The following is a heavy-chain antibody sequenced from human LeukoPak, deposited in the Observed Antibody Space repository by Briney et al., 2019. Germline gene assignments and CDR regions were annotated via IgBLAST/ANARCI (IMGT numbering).Heavy chain of an antibody. D-gene: IGHD3-9*01. CDR2: VSAYNGNT. CDR1: GYTFTSYG. J-gene: IGHJ4*02. CDR3: ARGYDILTGYYKGQGQYYFDY. Sequence: ASVKVSCKASGYTFTSYGICWVRQAPGQGLEWMGWVSAYNGNTNYAQKLQGRVTMTTDTSTSTAYMELRSLRSDDTAVYYCARGYDILTGYYKGQGQYYFDYWGQGTLVTVSS. V-gene: IGHV1-18*04.